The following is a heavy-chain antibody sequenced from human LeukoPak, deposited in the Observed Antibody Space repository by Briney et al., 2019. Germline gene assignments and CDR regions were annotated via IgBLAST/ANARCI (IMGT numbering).Heavy chain of an antibody. Sequence: ASVKVSCKASGYTFTGYYMHWVRQAPGQGLEWMGWINPNSGGTNYAQKFQGRVTMTRDTSISTAYMELSRLRSDDTAVYYCARDKGGGYSYGLGIIDDYWGQGTLVTVSS. CDR3: ARDKGGGYSYGLGIIDDY. CDR2: INPNSGGT. CDR1: GYTFTGYY. J-gene: IGHJ4*02. V-gene: IGHV1-2*02. D-gene: IGHD5-18*01.